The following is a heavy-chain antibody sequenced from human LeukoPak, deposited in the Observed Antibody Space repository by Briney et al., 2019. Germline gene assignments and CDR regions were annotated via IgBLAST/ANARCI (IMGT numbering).Heavy chain of an antibody. D-gene: IGHD3-3*01. CDR2: MFYSGST. CDR1: GGSISSSAYY. CDR3: TRQWSNFWSDN. Sequence: SETLSLTYTVSGGSISSSAYYWGWIRQPPGKGLEWIGSMFYSGSTNYNPSLKSRVTIAVDTSKNQFFLRLTSMAAADTAVYYCTRQWSNFWSDNWGQGTLVTVSS. V-gene: IGHV4-39*01. J-gene: IGHJ4*02.